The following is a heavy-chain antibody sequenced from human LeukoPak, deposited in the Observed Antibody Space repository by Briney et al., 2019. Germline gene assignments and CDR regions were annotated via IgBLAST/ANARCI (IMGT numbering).Heavy chain of an antibody. J-gene: IGHJ6*02. CDR2: IIPIFGTA. CDR1: GGTFSSYA. V-gene: IGHV1-69*13. D-gene: IGHD4-23*01. Sequence: SVKVSCKASGGTFSSYAISWVRQAPGQGLEWMGGIIPIFGTANYAQKFQGRVTITADESTGTAYMELSSLRSEDTAVYYCARGATKLGGNYRRLYYGMDVWGLGTTVTVSS. CDR3: ARGATKLGGNYRRLYYGMDV.